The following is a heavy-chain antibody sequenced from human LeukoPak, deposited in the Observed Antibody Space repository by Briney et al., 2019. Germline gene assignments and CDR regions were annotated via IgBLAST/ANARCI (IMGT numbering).Heavy chain of an antibody. CDR2: ISGNGGSK. D-gene: IGHD3-10*01. Sequence: GGSLRLSCAASGFTFSSYAMSWVRQVPGKGLEWVSAISGNGGSKYYADSVKGRFTISRDNSKNTLYVQMNSLRAEDTAVYYCAKTGILWFGHRLFDFGGQGTLVSVSS. J-gene: IGHJ4*02. V-gene: IGHV3-23*01. CDR1: GFTFSSYA. CDR3: AKTGILWFGHRLFDF.